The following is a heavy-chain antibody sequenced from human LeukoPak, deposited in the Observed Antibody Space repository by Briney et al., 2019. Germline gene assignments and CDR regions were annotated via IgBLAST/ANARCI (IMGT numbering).Heavy chain of an antibody. CDR3: ARGYGYNSEY. D-gene: IGHD5-24*01. V-gene: IGHV4-59*13. CDR2: IQYSGST. CDR1: GDAISSFY. J-gene: IGHJ4*02. Sequence: SETLSLTCTVSGDAISSFYWIWIRQPPGKGLEWIGCIQYSGSTEYNPSLESRVTISVDTSKNQFSLKLTSVTAADTAVYYCARGYGYNSEYWGQGTLVTVSP.